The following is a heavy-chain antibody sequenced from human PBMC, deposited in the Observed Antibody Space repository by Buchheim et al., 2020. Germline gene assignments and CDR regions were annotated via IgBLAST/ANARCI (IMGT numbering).Heavy chain of an antibody. CDR1: GGSFSGYY. Sequence: QVQLQQWGAGLLKPSETLSLTCAVYGGSFSGYYWSWIRQPPGKGLEWIGEINHSGSTNYNPSLKRRVTISVDTSQNQFSLYLSSVTAADTAVYYCARGRDDFWSGRTLFDYWGQGTL. CDR3: ARGRDDFWSGRTLFDY. J-gene: IGHJ4*02. V-gene: IGHV4-34*01. D-gene: IGHD3-3*01. CDR2: INHSGST.